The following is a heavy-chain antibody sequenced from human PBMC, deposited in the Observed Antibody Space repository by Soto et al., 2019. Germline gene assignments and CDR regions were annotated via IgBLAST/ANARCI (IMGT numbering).Heavy chain of an antibody. CDR2: IEEDGSDK. CDR3: AKDQVQLERRSGYNWFDP. J-gene: IGHJ5*02. CDR1: GFTFSTYW. Sequence: GGSLRLSCAASGFTFSTYWMSWVRQAPGKGLEWVANIEEDGSDKNYVDSVKGRFTISRDNAKNTVYLQMNSLRAEDTAVYYCAKDQVQLERRSGYNWFDPWGQGTLVTVSS. V-gene: IGHV3-7*05. D-gene: IGHD1-1*01.